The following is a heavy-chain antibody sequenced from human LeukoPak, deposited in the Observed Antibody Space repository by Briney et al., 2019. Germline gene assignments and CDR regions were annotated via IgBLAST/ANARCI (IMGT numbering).Heavy chain of an antibody. CDR3: ATRDAMTTAKD. CDR2: ISAYNGNT. V-gene: IGHV1-18*01. J-gene: IGHJ4*02. Sequence: ASVKVSCKASRYTFTSYGISWVRQAPGQGLEWMGWISAYNGNTNYAQKLQGRVTMTTDTSTSTAYMELRSLRSDDTAVYYCATRDAMTTAKDWGQGTLVTVSS. D-gene: IGHD4-17*01. CDR1: RYTFTSYG.